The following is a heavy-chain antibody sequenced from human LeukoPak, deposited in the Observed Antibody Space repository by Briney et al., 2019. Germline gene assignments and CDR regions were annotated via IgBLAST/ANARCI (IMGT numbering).Heavy chain of an antibody. Sequence: GGSLRLSCAASGFTFTNAWISWVRQAPGKGQERVGQIKSKPDGGTTDYATPVKGRFTISRDDSKNTLYLVMNSLKTEDTAVYYCTTGLTSIVVVTALRILDYWGQGTLVTVSS. CDR1: GFTFTNAW. CDR2: IKSKPDGGTT. CDR3: TTGLTSIVVVTALRILDY. V-gene: IGHV3-15*01. J-gene: IGHJ4*02. D-gene: IGHD2-21*02.